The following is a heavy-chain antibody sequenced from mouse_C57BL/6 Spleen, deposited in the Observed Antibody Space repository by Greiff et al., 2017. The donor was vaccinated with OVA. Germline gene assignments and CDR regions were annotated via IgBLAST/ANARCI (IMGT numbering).Heavy chain of an antibody. CDR1: GYTFTSYG. D-gene: IGHD2-4*01. CDR2: INPSSGYT. J-gene: IGHJ3*01. V-gene: IGHV1-7*01. CDR3: SPYDNDVPPFAY. Sequence: VHLVESGAELAKPGASVKLSCKASGYTFTSYGMHWVKQRPGQGLEWIGYINPSSGYTKSNQKFKDKATLPADKSSSTAYMQLSNLTYEDSAVYYCSPYDNDVPPFAYWGQGTLVTVSA.